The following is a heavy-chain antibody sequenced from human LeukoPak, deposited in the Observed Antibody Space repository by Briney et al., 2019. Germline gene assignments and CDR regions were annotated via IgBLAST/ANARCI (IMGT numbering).Heavy chain of an antibody. V-gene: IGHV3-53*01. CDR1: RFTVSSNS. D-gene: IGHD6-19*01. J-gene: IGHJ4*02. Sequence: PGGSLRLSCAASRFTVSSNSMTWVRQAPGKGLEWVSILYNGGGANYADSVKGRFTISRDNSRNTLFLQMNSLRAEDTAVYYCARRDTTGWYHHFDYWGQGTLVTVSS. CDR3: ARRDTTGWYHHFDY. CDR2: LYNGGGA.